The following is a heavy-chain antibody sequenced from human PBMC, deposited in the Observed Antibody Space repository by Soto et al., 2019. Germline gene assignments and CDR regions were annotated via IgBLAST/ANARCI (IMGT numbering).Heavy chain of an antibody. CDR3: ARVVTMVRGVIHTPYFDY. Sequence: QVQLQESGPGLVKPSQTLSLTCTVSGGSISSGGYYWSWIRQHPGKGLEWIGYIYYSGSTYYNPSLKSRVTISVDTSKNQFSRKLSSVTAADTAVYYCARVVTMVRGVIHTPYFDYWGQGTLVTVSS. CDR1: GGSISSGGYY. D-gene: IGHD3-10*01. CDR2: IYYSGST. J-gene: IGHJ4*02. V-gene: IGHV4-31*03.